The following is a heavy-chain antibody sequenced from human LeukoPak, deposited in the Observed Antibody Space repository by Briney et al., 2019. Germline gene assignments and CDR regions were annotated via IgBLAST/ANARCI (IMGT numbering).Heavy chain of an antibody. CDR3: ATIQPLMITFGDRSEGFDY. D-gene: IGHD3-16*01. J-gene: IGHJ4*02. CDR2: ISGCGSST. V-gene: IGHV3-23*01. CDR1: GFTFSNYA. Sequence: GGSLRLSCAASGFTFSNYAMSWVRQPPGKGLEWVSDISGCGSSTFYADSVKGRFTTSRDNSKNTLYLQMNRLRADDTAVYYCATIQPLMITFGDRSEGFDYWGQGTPVTVSS.